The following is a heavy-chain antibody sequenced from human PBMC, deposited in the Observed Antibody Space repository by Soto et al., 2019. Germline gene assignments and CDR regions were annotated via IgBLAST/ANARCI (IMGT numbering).Heavy chain of an antibody. V-gene: IGHV1-69*04. Sequence: ASVKVSCKASGGTFSSYTISWVRQAPGQGLEWMGRIIPILGIANYAQKFQGRVTITADKSTSTAYMELSSLRSEDTAVYYCARDAVVVVAAELRKPRYNWFDPWGQGTLVTVSS. J-gene: IGHJ5*02. CDR1: GGTFSSYT. D-gene: IGHD2-15*01. CDR3: ARDAVVVVAAELRKPRYNWFDP. CDR2: IIPILGIA.